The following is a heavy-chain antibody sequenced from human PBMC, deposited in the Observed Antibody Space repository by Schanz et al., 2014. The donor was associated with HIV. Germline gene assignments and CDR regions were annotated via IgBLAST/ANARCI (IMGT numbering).Heavy chain of an antibody. Sequence: QVQLVESGGGVVQPGRSLRLSCVASGFIFSNYGMYWVRQAPGKGLECVAVIWFDGSYKYYADSVKGRFTISRDNSKNTLNLQMNSLRAEDTAVYYCATTWRAMYGELDYWGQGTLVTVSS. V-gene: IGHV3-33*01. J-gene: IGHJ4*02. D-gene: IGHD4-17*01. CDR3: ATTWRAMYGELDY. CDR1: GFIFSNYG. CDR2: IWFDGSYK.